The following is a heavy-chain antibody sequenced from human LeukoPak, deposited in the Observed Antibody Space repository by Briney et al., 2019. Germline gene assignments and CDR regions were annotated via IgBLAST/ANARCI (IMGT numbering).Heavy chain of an antibody. J-gene: IGHJ5*02. D-gene: IGHD2-15*01. V-gene: IGHV5-51*01. CDR3: WRLTENGGLTSCGFGVPWFAP. CDR1: GYTFTGYW. Sequence: GESLRISCKTSGYTFTGYWIGWVRQMPGKGLEWMGIIYPGDSATRYSPSFQGQVTISADKSINTAYLQWTNLKASDTAMYYCWRLTENGGLTSCGFGVPWFAPWGKETLVPAPS. CDR2: IYPGDSAT.